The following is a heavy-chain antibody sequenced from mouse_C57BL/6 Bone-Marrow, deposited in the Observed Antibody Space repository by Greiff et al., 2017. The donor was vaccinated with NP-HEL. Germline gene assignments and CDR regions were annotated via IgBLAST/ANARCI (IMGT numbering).Heavy chain of an antibody. CDR3: ARDYYDGAY. CDR2: IYPRSGNT. Sequence: VQLQQSGAELARPGASVKLSCKASGYTFTSYGISWVKQRTGQGLEWIGEIYPRSGNTYYNEKFKGKATLTADKSSSTAYMEFRSLTSEDSAVYFCARDYYDGAYWGQGNLVTVSA. J-gene: IGHJ3*01. D-gene: IGHD2-4*01. CDR1: GYTFTSYG. V-gene: IGHV1-81*01.